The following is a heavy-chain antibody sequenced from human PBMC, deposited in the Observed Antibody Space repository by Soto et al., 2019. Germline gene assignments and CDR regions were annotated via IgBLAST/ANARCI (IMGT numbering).Heavy chain of an antibody. CDR3: ARTITATGFDF. CDR1: DGHSIGYY. Sequence: SETQRLTCSVSDGHSIGYYGSCIRQPAGKGLEWIGRIFTSGSTNYNPSLKSRVTMSVDTSKNQFSLKLSSVTAADTAVYYCARTITATGFDFWGQGTLVTLS. CDR2: IFTSGST. V-gene: IGHV4-4*07. D-gene: IGHD5-12*01. J-gene: IGHJ4*02.